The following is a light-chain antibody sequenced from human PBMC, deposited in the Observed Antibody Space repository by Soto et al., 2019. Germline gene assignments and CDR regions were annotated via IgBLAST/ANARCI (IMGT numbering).Light chain of an antibody. J-gene: IGKJ3*01. CDR2: DAS. CDR3: QLGA. CDR1: QSVSSY. V-gene: IGKV3-11*01. Sequence: EIVLTQSPATLSLSPGERATLSCRASQSVSSYLAWYQQEPGQAPRLLIYDASNRATGIPARFSGSGSGTDFTLTISSLEPEDFAVYYCQLGAFGPGTKVDIK.